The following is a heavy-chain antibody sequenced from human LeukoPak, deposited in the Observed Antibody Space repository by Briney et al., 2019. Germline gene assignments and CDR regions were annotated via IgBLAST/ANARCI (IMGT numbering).Heavy chain of an antibody. CDR2: IYHSGST. CDR3: ARVGVYGDIDY. Sequence: KPSETLSLTCSVSGGSVSSGSYYWSWFRQPPGKGLEWIGYIYHSGSTSYNPSLKSRVTISVDTSKNQFSLKVNSVTAADTAVYYCARVGVYGDIDYWGQGTLVTVSS. V-gene: IGHV4-61*01. CDR1: GGSVSSGSYY. D-gene: IGHD4-17*01. J-gene: IGHJ4*02.